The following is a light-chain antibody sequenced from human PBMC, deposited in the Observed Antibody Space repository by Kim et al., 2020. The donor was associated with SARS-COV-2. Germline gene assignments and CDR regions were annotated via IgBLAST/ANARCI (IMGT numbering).Light chain of an antibody. J-gene: IGLJ3*02. V-gene: IGLV2-14*03. CDR3: SSYTTSRTWV. Sequence: GQSITISCTGTSSEVGAYDYVSWFQQHPGKVPKLLIYDVSQRPSGISSRFSGSKSGYTASLTISGLQAEDAADYYCSSYTTSRTWVFGGGTQLTVL. CDR1: SSEVGAYDY. CDR2: DVS.